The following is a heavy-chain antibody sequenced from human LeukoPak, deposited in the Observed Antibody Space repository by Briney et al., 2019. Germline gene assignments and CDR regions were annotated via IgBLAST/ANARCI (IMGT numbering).Heavy chain of an antibody. Sequence: GGSLRLSCAASGFTFSSYWMHWVRHAPGEGLGWVSRTNTDGSSTTYADSVKGRFTISRDNAQNTLYLQMNSLRADDTAVYYCATGLLVGPAGLPDYWGQGTLVTVSS. J-gene: IGHJ4*02. CDR3: ATGLLVGPAGLPDY. D-gene: IGHD2-2*01. CDR1: GFTFSSYW. V-gene: IGHV3-74*03. CDR2: TNTDGSST.